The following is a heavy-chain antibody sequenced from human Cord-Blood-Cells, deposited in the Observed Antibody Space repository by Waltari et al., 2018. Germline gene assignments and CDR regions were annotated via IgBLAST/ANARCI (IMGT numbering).Heavy chain of an antibody. CDR3: AREEGRRSRYFDL. Sequence: VESGGGVVQPGRSLRLSCAASGFTFSSYAMHWVRQAPGKGLEWVAVISYDGSNKYYADPVKGRFTISRDNSKNTLYLQMNSLRAEDTAVYYCAREEGRRSRYFDLWGRGTLVTVSS. CDR1: GFTFSSYA. J-gene: IGHJ2*01. CDR2: ISYDGSNK. D-gene: IGHD2-15*01. V-gene: IGHV3-30*04.